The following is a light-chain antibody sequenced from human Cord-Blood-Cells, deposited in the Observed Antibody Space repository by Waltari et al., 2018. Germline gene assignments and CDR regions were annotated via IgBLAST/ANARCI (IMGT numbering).Light chain of an antibody. CDR1: QSISSY. CDR3: QQSYSTPYS. V-gene: IGKV1-39*01. CDR2: AAS. Sequence: DIQMTQSPSSLSASVGDRVTIPRRASQSISSYLSWYQQKRGKAPKLLIYAASSLQSGEPSRFSGSGAGTYFTLTISSLQAEDVANYYCQQSYSTPYSFGQGTKLEIK. J-gene: IGKJ2*03.